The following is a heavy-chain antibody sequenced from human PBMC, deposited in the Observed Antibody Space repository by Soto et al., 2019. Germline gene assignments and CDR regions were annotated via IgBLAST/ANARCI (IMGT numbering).Heavy chain of an antibody. J-gene: IGHJ4*02. CDR2: IYYSGST. CDR3: ASPAHYYDSSGRITGGLRGGY. CDR1: GGSISSSSYY. V-gene: IGHV4-39*01. D-gene: IGHD3-22*01. Sequence: QLQLQESGPGLVKPSETLSLTCTVSGGSISSSSYYWGWIRQPPGKGLEWIGSIYYSGSTYYNPSLKIRVTVSVGTSKNQCSLRLSSVAAADTAVYYCASPAHYYDSSGRITGGLRGGYWGQGTLVTVSS.